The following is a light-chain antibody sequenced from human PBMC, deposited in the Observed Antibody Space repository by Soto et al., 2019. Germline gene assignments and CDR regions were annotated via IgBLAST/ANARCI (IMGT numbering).Light chain of an antibody. J-gene: IGKJ2*01. Sequence: DIPMTQSPSSVSASVGDRVTITCRASQGIRSWLAWYQQKPGKAPNLLVYAASSLQSGVPSRFSGSGSGTDFSLTISSLQPEDSASYYCQQANSFPYTFGQGTKLQIK. CDR2: AAS. CDR1: QGIRSW. CDR3: QQANSFPYT. V-gene: IGKV1-12*01.